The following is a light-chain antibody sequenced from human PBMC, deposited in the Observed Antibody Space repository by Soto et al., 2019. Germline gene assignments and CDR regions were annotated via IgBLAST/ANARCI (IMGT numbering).Light chain of an antibody. CDR3: QQYGRSLRT. J-gene: IGKJ1*01. CDR2: GTF. V-gene: IGKV3-20*01. CDR1: QSVSSSY. Sequence: ESVLTQSPGTLSLSPGERATLACRASQSVSSSYLAWYQQKPGQAPRLLIYGTFTRATGIPDRFGGSGSGTDFTLTISRLEPEDFAVYYCQQYGRSLRTFGQGTKVDIK.